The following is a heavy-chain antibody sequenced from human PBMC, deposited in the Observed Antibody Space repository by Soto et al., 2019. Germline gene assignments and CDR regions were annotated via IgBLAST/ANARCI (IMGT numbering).Heavy chain of an antibody. V-gene: IGHV4-59*01. J-gene: IGHJ5*02. Sequence: SETLSLTCTVSGVSISSFYWSWIRQPPGKGLEYIGCIYDSGSTNFNPSLKSRVTMSVDTSRTQFSLKLSSVTAADTAVYYCARGFSSMSCFAPWGQGTLVTVSS. CDR2: IYDSGST. CDR1: GVSISSFY. D-gene: IGHD6-19*01. CDR3: ARGFSSMSCFAP.